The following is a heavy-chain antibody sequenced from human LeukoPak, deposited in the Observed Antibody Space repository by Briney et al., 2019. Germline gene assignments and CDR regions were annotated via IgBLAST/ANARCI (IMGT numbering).Heavy chain of an antibody. Sequence: SETLSLTCTVSGGSISSYYWSWIRQPPGKGLEWIGYIYYSGSTNYNPSLKSRVTISVDTSKNQFSLKLSSVTAADTAVYYCARGSPVRKDAFDIWGQGTMVTISS. CDR3: ARGSPVRKDAFDI. CDR1: GGSISSYY. D-gene: IGHD3-10*01. CDR2: IYYSGST. J-gene: IGHJ3*02. V-gene: IGHV4-59*01.